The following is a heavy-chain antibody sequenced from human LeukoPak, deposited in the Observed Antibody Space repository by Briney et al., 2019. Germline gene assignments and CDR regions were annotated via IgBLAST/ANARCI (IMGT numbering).Heavy chain of an antibody. CDR1: GFTFSSYG. CDR2: ISYDGSNK. Sequence: GGSLRLSCAVSGFTFSSYGMHWVRQAPGKGLEWVAVISYDGSNKYYADSVKGRFTISRDNSKNTLYLQMDSPGAEDTAVYYCAKAFSSAYDYGPTDSWGQGTLVTVSS. CDR3: AKAFSSAYDYGPTDS. V-gene: IGHV3-30*18. D-gene: IGHD4/OR15-4a*01. J-gene: IGHJ5*02.